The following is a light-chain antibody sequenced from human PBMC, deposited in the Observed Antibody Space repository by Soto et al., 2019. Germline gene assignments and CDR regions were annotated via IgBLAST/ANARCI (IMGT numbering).Light chain of an antibody. CDR3: QQYNNYTWA. CDR2: DAS. Sequence: DIQMTQSPSSLSAYVGARVTITCRASQSISSWLAWYKQQPGKAPNLLIYDASSLESGVPARLSGGGYGTEFTLPISRLKPDEVSTVDCQQYNNYTWAFVQGTKVDI. CDR1: QSISSW. V-gene: IGKV1-5*01. J-gene: IGKJ1*01.